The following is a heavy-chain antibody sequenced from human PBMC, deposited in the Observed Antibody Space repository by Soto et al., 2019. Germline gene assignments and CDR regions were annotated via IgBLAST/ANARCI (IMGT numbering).Heavy chain of an antibody. CDR2: IIPILGIA. CDR3: ARGDSGYDSYYYMDV. V-gene: IGHV1-69*02. D-gene: IGHD5-12*01. Sequence: QVQLVQSGAEVKKPGSSVKVSCKASGGTFSSYTISWVRQAPGQGLEWMGRIIPILGIANYAQKFQGRVTITADKSTSKAYMELSSLRSEDTAVYYCARGDSGYDSYYYMDVWGKGTTVTVSS. CDR1: GGTFSSYT. J-gene: IGHJ6*03.